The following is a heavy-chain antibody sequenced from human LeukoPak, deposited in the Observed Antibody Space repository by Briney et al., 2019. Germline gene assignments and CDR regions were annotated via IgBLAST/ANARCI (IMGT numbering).Heavy chain of an antibody. CDR3: ARDANLRGYNSWFDP. Sequence: PGGSLRLSCEGSGFNFNSHWMSWVRQAPGKGPEWVTNINQDGNEKYYAGSVKGRFTVSRDNVKKSVYLQMDNVRADDTGVYYSARDANLRGYNSWFDPWGQGTLVTVSS. CDR2: INQDGNEK. CDR1: GFNFNSHW. J-gene: IGHJ5*02. V-gene: IGHV3-7*01. D-gene: IGHD2/OR15-2a*01.